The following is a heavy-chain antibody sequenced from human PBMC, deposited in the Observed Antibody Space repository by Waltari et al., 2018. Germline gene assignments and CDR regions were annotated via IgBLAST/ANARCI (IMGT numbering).Heavy chain of an antibody. CDR1: GFPFVDYA. CDR3: VKDMGTSGYDAFDV. CDR2: LSWNGGNV. J-gene: IGHJ3*01. V-gene: IGHV3-9*01. D-gene: IGHD1-1*01. Sequence: EVQLVEIGGGLVQPGRSLRLSCAASGFPFVDYAMHWVRQVPGKGREWVSGLSWNGGNVLYADSVRGRFTISRDNAKKSLFLQMTNLRPEDTAFYFCVKDMGTSGYDAFDVWGQGTKVTVSS.